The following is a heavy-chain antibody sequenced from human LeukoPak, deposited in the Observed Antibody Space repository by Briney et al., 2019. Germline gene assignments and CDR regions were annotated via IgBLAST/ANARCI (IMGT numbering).Heavy chain of an antibody. CDR1: GFTFSSYW. V-gene: IGHV3-74*01. CDR3: ARAVRSLGHVYFDY. D-gene: IGHD3-10*01. Sequence: PGGSLRLSCAASGFTFSSYWMHWVRQAPGKGLVWVSRINSDGSSASYADSVKGRFTISRDNAKNTLYLQMNSLRAEDTAVYYCARAVRSLGHVYFDYWGQGTLVTVSS. J-gene: IGHJ4*02. CDR2: INSDGSSA.